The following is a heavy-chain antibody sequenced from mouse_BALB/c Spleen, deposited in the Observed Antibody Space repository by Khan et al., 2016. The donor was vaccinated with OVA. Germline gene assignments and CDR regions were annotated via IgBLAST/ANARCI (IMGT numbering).Heavy chain of an antibody. CDR1: GYTFTSYT. Sequence: QIQLQQSGAELARPGASVKMSCKASGYTFTSYTMHWVKQRPGQGLEWIGYINTSSGYTKYNHKFKDKATLTADKSSSTAYMQLSSLTSEDSADYYCARTHERWGQGTTLKVSS. CDR2: INTSSGYT. CDR3: ARTHER. V-gene: IGHV1-4*01. J-gene: IGHJ2*01.